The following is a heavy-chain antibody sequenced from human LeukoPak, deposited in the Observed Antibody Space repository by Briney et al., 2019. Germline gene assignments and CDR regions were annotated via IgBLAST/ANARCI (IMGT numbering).Heavy chain of an antibody. CDR2: ISGSGNST. CDR3: AKDESCSGGSCYSDNWFDP. D-gene: IGHD2-15*01. V-gene: IGHV3-23*01. CDR1: GFTSSSYA. Sequence: GGSLRLPCAASGFTSSSYAMSWVRQAPGKGLEWVSGISGSGNSTYYADSVRGRFTISRDNSKNTLYLQMNSLRAEDTAVYYCAKDESCSGGSCYSDNWFDPWGQGTLVTVSS. J-gene: IGHJ5*02.